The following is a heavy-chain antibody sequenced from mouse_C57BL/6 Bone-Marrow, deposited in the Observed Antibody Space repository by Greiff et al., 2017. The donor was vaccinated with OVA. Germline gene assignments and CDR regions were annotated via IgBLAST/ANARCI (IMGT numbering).Heavy chain of an antibody. CDR2: IHPNSGST. D-gene: IGHD1-1*01. CDR1: GYTFTSYW. CDR3: ARWSLYYYGSGGYFDV. Sequence: VKLQQPGAELVKPGASVKLSCKASGYTFTSYWMHWVKQRPGQGLEWIGMIHPNSGSTNYNEKFKSKATLTVDKSSSTAYMQLSSLTSEDSAVYYCARWSLYYYGSGGYFDVWGTGTTVTVSS. J-gene: IGHJ1*03. V-gene: IGHV1-64*01.